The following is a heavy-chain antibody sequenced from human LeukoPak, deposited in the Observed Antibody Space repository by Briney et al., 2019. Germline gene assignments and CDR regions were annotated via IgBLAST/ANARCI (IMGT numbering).Heavy chain of an antibody. Sequence: PGGSLRLSCSASGFTFSSYAMRWVRQAPGKGLEWVAVISYDGSNKYYADSVKGRFTISRDNSKNTLYLQMNSLRAEDTAVYYCARDAHYYDSSGYQSDYYYYMDVWGKGTTVTVSS. CDR1: GFTFSSYA. CDR3: ARDAHYYDSSGYQSDYYYYMDV. CDR2: ISYDGSNK. J-gene: IGHJ6*03. D-gene: IGHD3-22*01. V-gene: IGHV3-30-3*01.